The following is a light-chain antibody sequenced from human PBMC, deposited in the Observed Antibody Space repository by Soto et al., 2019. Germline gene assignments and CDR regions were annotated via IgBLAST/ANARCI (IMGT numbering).Light chain of an antibody. CDR2: GAS. V-gene: IGKV3-15*01. CDR3: HQYNNWPLT. Sequence: EIVVTQSPATLSVSPGERATLSCRASQSVGSNFAWFQQKPGQAPRLLIYGASTRATGIPARFSGSGSVTDFTLIISSLQSEDFAVYYCHQYNNWPLTFGGGTRVEIK. CDR1: QSVGSN. J-gene: IGKJ4*01.